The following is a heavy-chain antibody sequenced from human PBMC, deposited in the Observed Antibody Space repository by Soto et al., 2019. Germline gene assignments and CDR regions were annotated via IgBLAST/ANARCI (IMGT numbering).Heavy chain of an antibody. Sequence: GSLRLSCAASGFTFSAYNMNWVRQAPGKGLEWISYISTSSSTKYYADSVKGRFTISRDNAKNSLYLQMNSLRDEDTAVYYCARDWQWLSFYFDFWGPGTLVTV. D-gene: IGHD6-19*01. J-gene: IGHJ4*02. CDR1: GFTFSAYN. V-gene: IGHV3-48*02. CDR2: ISTSSSTK. CDR3: ARDWQWLSFYFDF.